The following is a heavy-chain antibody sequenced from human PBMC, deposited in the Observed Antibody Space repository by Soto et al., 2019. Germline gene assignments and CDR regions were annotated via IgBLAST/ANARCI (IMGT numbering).Heavy chain of an antibody. CDR2: IDWDGDE. CDR1: GFSLSTSGMC. V-gene: IGHV2-70*01. D-gene: IGHD6-19*01. Sequence: SGPTLVNPTQTRTLTCTFSGFSLSTSGMCVSWIRQPPGKALEWLALIDWDGDEYYSTSLKTRLTISKDTSKNQVVLTMTNMGPVDTATYYCARTDAVAGLYYFDYWGQGTLVTVSS. CDR3: ARTDAVAGLYYFDY. J-gene: IGHJ4*02.